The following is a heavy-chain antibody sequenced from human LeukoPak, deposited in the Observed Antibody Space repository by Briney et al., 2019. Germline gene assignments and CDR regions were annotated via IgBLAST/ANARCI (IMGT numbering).Heavy chain of an antibody. V-gene: IGHV4-31*03. J-gene: IGHJ6*02. CDR2: IYYSAYP. Sequence: SETLSLTCTVSGGSISSTTNYWSWIRQHPGKGLEWIGYIYYSAYPNYNPSLKSRLTISVDTAKNQFSLKLRSVTAADTAVYYCASSVVPSYSDTDFPPGTYYYDSSGYFRYYYYGMDVWGQGTTVTVSS. CDR1: GGSISSTTNY. CDR3: ASSVVPSYSDTDFPPGTYYYDSSGYFRYYYYGMDV. D-gene: IGHD3-22*01.